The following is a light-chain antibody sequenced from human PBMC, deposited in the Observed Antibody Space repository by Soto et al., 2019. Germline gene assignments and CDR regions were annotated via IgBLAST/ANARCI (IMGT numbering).Light chain of an antibody. CDR3: QQYNNWPPIT. J-gene: IGKJ5*01. V-gene: IGKV3-15*01. Sequence: EIVMTQSPATLSVSPGESATLSCRASQSVSSNLARYQQKPGQAPRLLIYGASTRATGIPARFSGSGSGTEFTLTISGLQSEDFAVYYCQQYNNWPPITFGQGTRLEIK. CDR1: QSVSSN. CDR2: GAS.